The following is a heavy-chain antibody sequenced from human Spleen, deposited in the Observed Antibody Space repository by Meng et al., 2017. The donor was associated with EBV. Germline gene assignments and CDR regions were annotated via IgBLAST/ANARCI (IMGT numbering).Heavy chain of an antibody. CDR1: GGHFRSSA. D-gene: IGHD5-18*01. CDR2: FLPILGAP. CDR3: ARESGRGYSTDY. V-gene: IGHV1-69*01. J-gene: IGHJ4*02. Sequence: QVHVVRFGAEVKRPGSTVKDACKASGGHFRSSALSGLRLAPGQGLEGMGGFLPILGAPNYAQRFQDRDTSTADESTSTGYRELSSLRSDDTAVYYCARESGRGYSTDYWGQGTLVTVSS.